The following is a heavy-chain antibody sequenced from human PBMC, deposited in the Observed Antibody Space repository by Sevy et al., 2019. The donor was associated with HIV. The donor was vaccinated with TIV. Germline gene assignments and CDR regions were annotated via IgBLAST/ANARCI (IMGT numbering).Heavy chain of an antibody. J-gene: IGHJ4*02. CDR1: GDSISSYY. Sequence: SETLSLTCTVSGDSISSYYWSWIRQPPGKGLEWIGYIYYSGITNYNPSLKSRVTISGDTSKNQFSLKLSSVTAADTTVYYCARGLAYYFDYWGQGTLVTVSS. D-gene: IGHD6-19*01. CDR2: IYYSGIT. CDR3: ARGLAYYFDY. V-gene: IGHV4-59*01.